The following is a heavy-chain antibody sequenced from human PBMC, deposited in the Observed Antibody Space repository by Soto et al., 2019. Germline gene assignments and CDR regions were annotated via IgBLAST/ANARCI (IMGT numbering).Heavy chain of an antibody. Sequence: ASVKVSCKASGYTFTSYGISWVRQAPGQGLEWMGRIDPSDSYTNYSPSFQGHVTISADKSISTAYLQWSSLKASDTAMYYCARLQAAAGDNDLTFDYWGQGTLVTVSS. V-gene: IGHV5-10-1*01. CDR1: GYTFTSYG. D-gene: IGHD6-13*01. CDR3: ARLQAAAGDNDLTFDY. J-gene: IGHJ4*02. CDR2: IDPSDSYT.